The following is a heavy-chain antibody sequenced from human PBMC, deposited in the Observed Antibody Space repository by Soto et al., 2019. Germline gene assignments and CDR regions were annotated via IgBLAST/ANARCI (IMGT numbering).Heavy chain of an antibody. CDR2: IYSGGNT. CDR1: GFTVSSTY. D-gene: IGHD3-10*01. Sequence: GGSLRLSCAASGFTVSSTYMSWVRQAPGKGLEWVSVIYSGGNTYYGDSVKGRFSISRDNSKNTLYLQMNSLRAEETAVSYCARITRRPGSNLYGMDVWGQGTTVTVSS. J-gene: IGHJ6*02. CDR3: ARITRRPGSNLYGMDV. V-gene: IGHV3-53*01.